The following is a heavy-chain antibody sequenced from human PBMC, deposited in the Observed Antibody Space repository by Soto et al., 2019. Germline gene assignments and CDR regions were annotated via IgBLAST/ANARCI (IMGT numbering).Heavy chain of an antibody. V-gene: IGHV4-59*01. CDR3: ARRYGASFDY. J-gene: IGHJ4*02. D-gene: IGHD4-17*01. CDR2: IYYSGST. Sequence: PSQMLSLTCTVGYGCSSSYYWSCIRQPPGKGLEWIGYIYYSGSTNYNPSLKSRATISVDTSKNQFSLKLSSVTAADTAVYYCARRYGASFDYWGQGTLVTVSS. CDR1: YGCSSSYY.